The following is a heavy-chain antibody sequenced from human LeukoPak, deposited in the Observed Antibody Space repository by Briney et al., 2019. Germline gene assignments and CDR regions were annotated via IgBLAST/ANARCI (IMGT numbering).Heavy chain of an antibody. CDR3: ARSNTGIYYFWSGYFLSWFDP. V-gene: IGHV1-18*01. CDR2: ISAYNGNT. Sequence: ASVKVSCKASGYTFTSYGISWVRQAPGQGLEWMGWISAYNGNTNYAQKLQGRVTMTTDTSTSTAYMELRSLRSDDTPVHYCARSNTGIYYFWSGYFLSWFDPWGQGTLVTVSS. CDR1: GYTFTSYG. D-gene: IGHD3-3*01. J-gene: IGHJ5*02.